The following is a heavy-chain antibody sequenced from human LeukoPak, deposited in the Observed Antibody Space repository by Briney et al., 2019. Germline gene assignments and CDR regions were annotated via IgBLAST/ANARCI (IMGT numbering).Heavy chain of an antibody. CDR1: GGSFSSYY. Sequence: SETLSLTCAVYGGSFSSYYWTWIRQPPGKGLEWIGEINHSGSTNYNPSLKSRVTILVDTSKNQFSLKLSSVTAADTAVYYCVMNWGTGRTLDYWGQGTLVTVSS. CDR2: INHSGST. D-gene: IGHD7-27*01. V-gene: IGHV4-34*01. J-gene: IGHJ4*02. CDR3: VMNWGTGRTLDY.